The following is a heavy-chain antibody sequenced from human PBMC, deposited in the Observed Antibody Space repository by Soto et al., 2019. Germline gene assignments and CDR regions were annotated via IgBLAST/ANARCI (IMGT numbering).Heavy chain of an antibody. D-gene: IGHD1-26*01. V-gene: IGHV4-39*01. CDR3: ARRRIVPTTNLDY. CDR1: GDSISSSSFC. Sequence: SETLSLTCTVSGDSISSSSFCWGWIRQPPGKGLEWIGHIFHTGATYQNPTLKSRLRMSVDTSKNQFSLNLSSVTATDTAVYYCARRRIVPTTNLDYWGQGTLVTVSS. CDR2: IFHTGAT. J-gene: IGHJ4*02.